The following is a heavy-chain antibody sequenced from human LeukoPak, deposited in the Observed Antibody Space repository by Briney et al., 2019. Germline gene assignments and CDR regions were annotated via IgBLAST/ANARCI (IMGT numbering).Heavy chain of an antibody. CDR3: AKKWGVGTTTLDYFDY. Sequence: SGGSLRLSCAASGFTFSNYAMSWVRLAPGKGLEWVSGISGSGGSTYYADSVKGRFTISRDNSKNTLYLQMNSLTDEDTAVYYCAKKWGVGTTTLDYFDYWGQGTLVTVSS. CDR1: GFTFSNYA. J-gene: IGHJ4*02. CDR2: ISGSGGST. V-gene: IGHV3-23*01. D-gene: IGHD1-26*01.